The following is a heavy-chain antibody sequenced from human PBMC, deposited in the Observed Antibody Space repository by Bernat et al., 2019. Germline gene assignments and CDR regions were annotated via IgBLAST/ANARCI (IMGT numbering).Heavy chain of an antibody. D-gene: IGHD3-10*01. CDR1: GYTVTSYG. V-gene: IGHV1-18*01. CDR2: ISAYNGNT. J-gene: IGHJ4*02. Sequence: QVQLVQSGAEVKKPGASVKVSCKASGYTVTSYGISWVRQAPGQGLEWMGWISAYNGNTNYAQKLQGRVTMTTDTSTSTAYMELRSLRSDDTAVYYCARYGYYYGSGSSRPFDYWGQGTLVTVSS. CDR3: ARYGYYYGSGSSRPFDY.